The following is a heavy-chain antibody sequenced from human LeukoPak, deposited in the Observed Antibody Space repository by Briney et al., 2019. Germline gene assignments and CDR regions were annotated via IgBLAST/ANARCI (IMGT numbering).Heavy chain of an antibody. CDR2: INPNSGGT. J-gene: IGHJ4*02. V-gene: IGHV1-2*02. Sequence: VASVKVSCKASGYTFTGYYMHWVRQAPGQGLEWMGWINPNSGGTNYAQKFQGRVTMTRDTSISTAYMELSRLRSDDTAVYYCARTPLSNPYYYGSGSRDKIFDYWGQGTLVTVSS. CDR1: GYTFTGYY. CDR3: ARTPLSNPYYYGSGSRDKIFDY. D-gene: IGHD3-10*01.